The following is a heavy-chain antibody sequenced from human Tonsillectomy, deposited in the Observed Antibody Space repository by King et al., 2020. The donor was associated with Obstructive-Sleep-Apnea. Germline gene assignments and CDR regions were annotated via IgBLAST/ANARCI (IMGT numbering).Heavy chain of an antibody. V-gene: IGHV3-30*02. Sequence: VQLVESGGGVVQPGRSLRLSCAASGFTFSSYGMHWVRQAPGKGLEWVAFVRYDGSNKYYADSVKGRFTISRDNSNNTLYLQMNSLRAEDTAVYYCAKNKPYSSRWYSSLNYYYYGMDVWGQGTTVTVSS. CDR2: VRYDGSNK. CDR1: GFTFSSYG. D-gene: IGHD6-13*01. CDR3: AKNKPYSSRWYSSLNYYYYGMDV. J-gene: IGHJ6*02.